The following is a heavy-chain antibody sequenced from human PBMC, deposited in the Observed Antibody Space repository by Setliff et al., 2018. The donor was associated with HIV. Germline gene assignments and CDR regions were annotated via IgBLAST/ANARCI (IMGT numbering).Heavy chain of an antibody. CDR1: GYTFTSYA. CDR2: IFPILGIA. J-gene: IGHJ6*03. Sequence: SVKVSCKASGYTFTSYAISWVRQAPGQGLEWMGGIFPILGIANYAQRFQGRVTITADESTSTAYMELSSLRSEDTAVYYCARGEKRFLEWLPLDYYYYYYMDVWGKGITVTVS. V-gene: IGHV1-69*10. D-gene: IGHD3-3*01. CDR3: ARGEKRFLEWLPLDYYYYYYMDV.